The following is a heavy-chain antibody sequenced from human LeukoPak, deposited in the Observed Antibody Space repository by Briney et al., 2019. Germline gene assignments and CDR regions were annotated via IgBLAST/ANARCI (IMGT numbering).Heavy chain of an antibody. D-gene: IGHD6-13*01. V-gene: IGHV3-23*01. J-gene: IGHJ4*02. CDR1: GFTFSTFA. CDR3: AKVPTYSSSWYAFYFDY. CDR2: IFQGGGEI. Sequence: GGSLRLSCAASGFTFSTFAMIWVRQPPGKGLEWVSSIFQGGGEIHYADSVKGRFTISRDNSKNTLFLQMNSLRAEDTAVYYCAKVPTYSSSWYAFYFDYWGQGTLVTVSS.